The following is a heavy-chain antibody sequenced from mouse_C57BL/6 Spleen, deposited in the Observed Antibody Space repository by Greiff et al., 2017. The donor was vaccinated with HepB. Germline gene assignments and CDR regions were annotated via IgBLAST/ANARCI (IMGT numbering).Heavy chain of an antibody. D-gene: IGHD1-1*01. J-gene: IGHJ2*01. CDR1: GYTFTDYY. CDR3: ARRKVITTVVATSYFDY. V-gene: IGHV1-75*01. Sequence: QVQLQQSGPELVKPGASVKISCKASGYTFTDYYINWVKQRPGQGLEWIGWIFPGSGSTYYNEKFKGKATLTVDKSSSTAYMLLSSLTSEDSAVYFCARRKVITTVVATSYFDYWGQGTTLTVSS. CDR2: IFPGSGST.